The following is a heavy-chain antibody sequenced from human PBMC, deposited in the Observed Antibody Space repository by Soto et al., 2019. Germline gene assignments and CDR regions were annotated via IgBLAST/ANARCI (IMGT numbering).Heavy chain of an antibody. CDR3: ARDPEGLRPKHGVWFDP. D-gene: IGHD5-12*01. Sequence: QVQLVQSGAEVKKPGASVKVSCKASGYTFTSYGISWVRQAPGQGLEGMGWISAYNGNTNYAQKLQGRVTMTTDTSTSTAYMELRSLRSDDTAVYYCARDPEGLRPKHGVWFDPWGQGTLVTVSS. V-gene: IGHV1-18*01. CDR2: ISAYNGNT. J-gene: IGHJ5*02. CDR1: GYTFTSYG.